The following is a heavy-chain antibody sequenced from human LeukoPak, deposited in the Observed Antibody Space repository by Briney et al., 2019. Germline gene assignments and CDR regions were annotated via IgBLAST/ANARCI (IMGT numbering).Heavy chain of an antibody. CDR2: ISSSGSTI. D-gene: IGHD2-8*01. Sequence: GGTLRLSCAASRFIFSSYEMNWVRQAPGKGLEWVSYISSSGSTINYADSVKGRFTISRDNAKNSLYLQMNSLRAEDTAVYYCARDYYWYDYWGQGTLVTVSS. V-gene: IGHV3-48*03. J-gene: IGHJ4*02. CDR3: ARDYYWYDY. CDR1: RFIFSSYE.